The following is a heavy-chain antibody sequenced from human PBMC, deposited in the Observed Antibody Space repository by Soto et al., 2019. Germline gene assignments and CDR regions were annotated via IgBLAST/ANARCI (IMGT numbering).Heavy chain of an antibody. CDR2: LGSAHDR. J-gene: IGHJ6*02. V-gene: IGHV3-13*05. CDR1: GFTFSTYD. Sequence: GGSLRLSCAASGFTFSTYDMPWVRQVPGKGLEWVSALGSAHDRYYLGSVKGRFSISRENAKNSLYLRMNSLTTGDTAVYYCARAYLGRLPRRADYYYALDVWGQGTTVTVSS. D-gene: IGHD1-26*01. CDR3: ARAYLGRLPRRADYYYALDV.